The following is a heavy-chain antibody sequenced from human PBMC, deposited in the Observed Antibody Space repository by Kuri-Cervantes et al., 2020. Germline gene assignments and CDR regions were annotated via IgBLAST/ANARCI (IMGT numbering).Heavy chain of an antibody. CDR2: IYYSGST. J-gene: IGHJ5*02. Sequence: GSLRLSCTVSGGSISSSSYYWGWIRQPPGKGLEWIGSIYYSGSTYYNPSLKSRVTISVDTSKNQFSLKLSSVTAADTAVYYCARARGVVVPAAVRSKWFDPWGQGTLVTVSS. D-gene: IGHD2-2*01. CDR1: GGSISSSSYY. CDR3: ARARGVVVPAAVRSKWFDP. V-gene: IGHV4-39*01.